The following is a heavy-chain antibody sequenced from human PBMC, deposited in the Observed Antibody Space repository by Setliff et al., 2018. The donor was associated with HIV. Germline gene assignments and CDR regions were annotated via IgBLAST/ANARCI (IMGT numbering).Heavy chain of an antibody. CDR1: GFTFSNYN. Sequence: LRLSCSASGFTFSNYNMHWVRQAPGKGLDYVSAITTTGGNTYYADSVKGRFTISRDNSKNTLHLQMRSLRAEDTAVYYCASADFSGYYEHWGQGTLVTVSS. J-gene: IGHJ1*01. D-gene: IGHD3-22*01. V-gene: IGHV3-64D*06. CDR3: ASADFSGYYEH. CDR2: ITTTGGNT.